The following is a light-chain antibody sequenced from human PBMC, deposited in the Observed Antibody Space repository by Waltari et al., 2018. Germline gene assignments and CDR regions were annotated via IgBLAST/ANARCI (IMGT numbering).Light chain of an antibody. CDR1: VLSPQF. CDR2: KDE. V-gene: IGLV3-25*03. Sequence: SYELTQPPSVGVSPGQTARHSCPGDVLSPQFSLCYQQKPGQVPVVVSYKDEKRPSASPGRFSGSKSGTTVTLTITGVQAEDEADDHCQSTDGRGPSWLFGGGTKLTVL. CDR3: QSTDGRGPSWL. J-gene: IGLJ3*02.